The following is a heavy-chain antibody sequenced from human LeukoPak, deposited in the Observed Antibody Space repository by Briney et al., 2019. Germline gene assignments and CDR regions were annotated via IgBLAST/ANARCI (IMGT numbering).Heavy chain of an antibody. Sequence: SETLSLTCTVSGYSVSSASYWTWIRQPPGKVLEWIGSIYYGGSTYYTPSLKSRVTISVDTSKNQFSLKLSSVTAADTAVYYCARGLDSSSSYWGQGTLVTVSS. CDR1: GYSVSSASY. CDR3: ARGLDSSSSY. J-gene: IGHJ4*02. CDR2: IYYGGST. V-gene: IGHV4-38-2*02. D-gene: IGHD6-6*01.